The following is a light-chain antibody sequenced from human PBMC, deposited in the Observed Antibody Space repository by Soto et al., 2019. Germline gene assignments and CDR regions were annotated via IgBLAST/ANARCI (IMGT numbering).Light chain of an antibody. CDR3: QQTRSYPST. J-gene: IGKJ4*01. CDR2: DAT. Sequence: EIVLTQSPGILSLSPGEGATLSCRASQTVDRNYFAWYQQKPGQAPRLLIYDATTRATGIPDRFSGSGSGTDFTLTINSLQAEDFATYYCQQTRSYPSTFGGGTKVDIK. V-gene: IGKV3-20*01. CDR1: QTVDRNY.